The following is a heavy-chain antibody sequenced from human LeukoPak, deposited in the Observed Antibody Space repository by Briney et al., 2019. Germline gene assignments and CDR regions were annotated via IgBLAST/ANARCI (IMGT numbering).Heavy chain of an antibody. CDR1: GFTVSSNY. J-gene: IGHJ4*02. D-gene: IGHD2-2*02. Sequence: GGSRRLSCAASGFTVSSNYMSWVRQAPGKGLEWVSVIYSGGSTYYADSVKGRFTISRDNSKNTLYLQMNSLRAEDTAVYYCARGYQLLYAGYWGQGTLVTVSS. CDR2: IYSGGST. CDR3: ARGYQLLYAGY. V-gene: IGHV3-53*01.